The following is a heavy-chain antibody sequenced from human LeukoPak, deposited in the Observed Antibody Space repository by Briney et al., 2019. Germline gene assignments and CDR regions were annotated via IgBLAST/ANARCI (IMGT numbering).Heavy chain of an antibody. D-gene: IGHD3-10*01. Sequence: GGSLRLSCAASGFTFSSYGMHWVRQAPGQGLEWVAVIWYDGSNKYYADSVKGRFTISRDNSKNTLYLQMNSLRAEDTAVYYCARVQEYGSGSYYPIDYWGQGTLVTVSS. CDR1: GFTFSSYG. CDR3: ARVQEYGSGSYYPIDY. J-gene: IGHJ4*02. CDR2: IWYDGSNK. V-gene: IGHV3-33*01.